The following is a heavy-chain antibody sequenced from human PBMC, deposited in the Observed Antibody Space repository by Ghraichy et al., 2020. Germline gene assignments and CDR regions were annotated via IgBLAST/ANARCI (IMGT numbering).Heavy chain of an antibody. J-gene: IGHJ3*02. Sequence: GESLNISCAASGFTFSSYAMSWVRQAPGKGLEWVSAISGSGGSTYYADSVKGRFTISRDNSKNTLYLQMNSLRAEDTAVYYCAKDRSSGWFNDAFDIWGQGTMVTVSS. V-gene: IGHV3-23*01. CDR1: GFTFSSYA. D-gene: IGHD6-19*01. CDR3: AKDRSSGWFNDAFDI. CDR2: ISGSGGST.